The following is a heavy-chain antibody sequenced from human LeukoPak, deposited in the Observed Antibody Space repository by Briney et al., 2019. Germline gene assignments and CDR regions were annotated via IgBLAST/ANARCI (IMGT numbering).Heavy chain of an antibody. J-gene: IGHJ4*02. CDR2: VSYDGRSK. CDR1: GFTFSSYA. V-gene: IGHV3-30-3*02. Sequence: GGSLRLSCAASGFTFSSYAMHWVRQAPGKGLEWVAIVSYDGRSKYHADSVKGRFTISRDNSKNTLYLEMSSLRVEDTAIYYCAKWPEGAMDYFDYWGQGTLVTVSS. D-gene: IGHD3-16*01. CDR3: AKWPEGAMDYFDY.